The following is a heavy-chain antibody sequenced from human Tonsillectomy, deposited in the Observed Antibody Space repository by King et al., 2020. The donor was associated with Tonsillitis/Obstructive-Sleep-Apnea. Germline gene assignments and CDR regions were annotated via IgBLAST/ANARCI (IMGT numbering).Heavy chain of an antibody. CDR2: ISTNGGST. J-gene: IGHJ4*02. D-gene: IGHD2-8*01. V-gene: IGHV3-64D*06. CDR3: VKEQGRYCTNGVCFPFDY. CDR1: GFTFNSYG. Sequence: VQLVESGGGLVQPGGSLRLSCSASGFTFNSYGMHWVRQAPGKALEYVSSISTNGGSTYYADSVKGRFTISRDNSKNTLYLQMSSLRVEDTAVYYCVKEQGRYCTNGVCFPFDYWGQGTLVTVSS.